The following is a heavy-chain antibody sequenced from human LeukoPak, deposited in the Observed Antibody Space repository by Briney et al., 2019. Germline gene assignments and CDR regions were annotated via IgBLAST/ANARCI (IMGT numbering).Heavy chain of an antibody. CDR3: ARVPNGMDV. CDR1: GFTFNRYA. J-gene: IGHJ6*02. V-gene: IGHV3-30-3*01. CDR2: ISYDGSKK. Sequence: GGSLRLSCAAPGFTFNRYAMYWVRQAPGKGLDWVAAISYDGSKKYYADSVKGRFTISRDTSKNTLYLQMNSLRPEDTAVYYCARVPNGMDVWGQGTTVTVSS.